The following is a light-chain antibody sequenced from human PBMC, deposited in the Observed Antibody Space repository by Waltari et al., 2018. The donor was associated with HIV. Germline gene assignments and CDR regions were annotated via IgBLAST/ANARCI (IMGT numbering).Light chain of an antibody. V-gene: IGLV1-44*01. CDR3: AAWDDSLNGPV. J-gene: IGLJ2*01. CDR1: SSNIGSNT. Sequence: QSVLTPPPSASGTPGQRVTISCSGSSSNIGSNTVTWYQQLPGTAPKLLIYSNNQRPSGVPDRFSGSKSGTSASLAISGLQSEDEADYYCAAWDDSLNGPVFGGGTKLTVL. CDR2: SNN.